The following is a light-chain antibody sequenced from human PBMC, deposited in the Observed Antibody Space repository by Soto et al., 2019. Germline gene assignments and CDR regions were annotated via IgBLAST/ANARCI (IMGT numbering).Light chain of an antibody. CDR2: DNN. CDR1: SSNIGHNY. J-gene: IGLJ2*01. Sequence: QSVLTQPPSVSAAPGQKVTISCSGSSSNIGHNYVSWYQQLPGTAPKLLIYDNNKRPSGIPDRFSGSQSGTSATLGITGRQTGDEADYYCGTWDSSLSAVFGGGTKLTVL. V-gene: IGLV1-51*01. CDR3: GTWDSSLSAV.